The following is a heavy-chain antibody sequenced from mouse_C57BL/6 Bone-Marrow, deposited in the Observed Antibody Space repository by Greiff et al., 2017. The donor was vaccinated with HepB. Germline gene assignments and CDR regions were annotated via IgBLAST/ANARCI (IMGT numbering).Heavy chain of an antibody. V-gene: IGHV1-55*01. Sequence: QVHVKQPGAELVKPGASVKMSCKASGYTFTSYWITWVKQRPGQGLEWIGDIYPGSGSTNYNEKFKSKATLTVDTSSSTAYMQLSSLTSEDSAVYYCAREAYYYGSSYLRNYFDYWGQGTTLTVSS. CDR1: GYTFTSYW. CDR3: AREAYYYGSSYLRNYFDY. D-gene: IGHD1-1*01. J-gene: IGHJ2*01. CDR2: IYPGSGST.